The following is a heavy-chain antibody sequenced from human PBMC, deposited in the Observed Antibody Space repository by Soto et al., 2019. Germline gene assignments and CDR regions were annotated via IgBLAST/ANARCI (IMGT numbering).Heavy chain of an antibody. J-gene: IGHJ2*01. Sequence: QVQLQQSGPGLVKPSQTLSLICAISGGSVSSDSATWNWIRQSPSRGLEWLGRTYYRSKWYNDYAVSVKSRIAIPPDTSTTQSSLQLNSVTPEDTAVYFCARDSSGWHWYFHLWGRGTLVTVSS. CDR2: TYYRSKWYN. D-gene: IGHD6-19*01. V-gene: IGHV6-1*01. CDR1: GGSVSSDSAT. CDR3: ARDSSGWHWYFHL.